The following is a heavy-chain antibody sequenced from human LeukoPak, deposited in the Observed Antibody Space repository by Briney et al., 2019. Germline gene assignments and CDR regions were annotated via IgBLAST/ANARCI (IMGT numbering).Heavy chain of an antibody. J-gene: IGHJ6*03. CDR2: FDPEDGET. CDR3: ATASFCSGTHCFYYYMDV. CDR1: GYTLNEKS. Sequence: ASVKVFCKVSGYTLNEKSMHWVRQAPGTGLEWLGGFDPEDGETIYAEKFQDRITMTGDPSTDTAYMELSSLRSEDTAVYYCATASFCSGTHCFYYYMDVWGKGTPVTVSS. D-gene: IGHD2-15*01. V-gene: IGHV1-24*01.